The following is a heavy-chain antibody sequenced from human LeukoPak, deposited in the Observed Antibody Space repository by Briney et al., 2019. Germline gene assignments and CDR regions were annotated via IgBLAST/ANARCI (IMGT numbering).Heavy chain of an antibody. Sequence: GGSLRLSCAASGFTFSSYAMSWVRQAPGKGLEWVSAISGSGGSTYYAASAKGRFTISRDNSKNTLYLQMNSLRAEDTAVYYCAKDISGWYPTYYFDYWGQGTLVTVSS. J-gene: IGHJ4*02. CDR1: GFTFSSYA. V-gene: IGHV3-23*01. CDR3: AKDISGWYPTYYFDY. CDR2: ISGSGGST. D-gene: IGHD6-19*01.